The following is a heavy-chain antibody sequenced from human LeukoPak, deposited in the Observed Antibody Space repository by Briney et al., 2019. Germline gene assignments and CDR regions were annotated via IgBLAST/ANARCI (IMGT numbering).Heavy chain of an antibody. CDR1: GGSISSYY. J-gene: IGHJ4*02. V-gene: IGHV4-59*08. CDR2: IYYSGST. Sequence: ASETLSLTCTVSGGSISSYYWSWIRQPPGKGLEWIGYIYYSGSTNYNPSLKSRVTISVDTSKNQFSLKLSSVTAADTAVYYCASSMVRGVSTRTQPFDYWGQGTLVTVSS. CDR3: ASSMVRGVSTRTQPFDY. D-gene: IGHD3-10*01.